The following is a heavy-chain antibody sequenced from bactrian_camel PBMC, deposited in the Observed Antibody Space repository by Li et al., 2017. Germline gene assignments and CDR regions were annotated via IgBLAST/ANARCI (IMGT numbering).Heavy chain of an antibody. Sequence: HVQLVESGGGSVQAGGSLVLSCSASEDTSGHCLGWFRQVPGKAREAVASSYPGAGPERDTFIADSVKGRFTISLDSAKTTVFLQMRRLKPEDTAMYYCATVSFGTRTKVHGVNDFGAWGQGTQVTV. CDR1: EDTSGHC. D-gene: IGHD4*01. V-gene: IGHV3S45*01. CDR2: SYPGAGPERDT. J-gene: IGHJ6*01. CDR3: ATVSFGTRTKVHGVNDFGA.